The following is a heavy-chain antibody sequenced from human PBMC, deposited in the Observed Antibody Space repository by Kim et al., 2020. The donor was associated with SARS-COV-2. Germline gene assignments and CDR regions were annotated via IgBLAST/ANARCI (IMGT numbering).Heavy chain of an antibody. CDR1: GLIFSNAW. CDR3: ITGWYFDF. V-gene: IGHV3-15*01. Sequence: GGSLRLSCAASGLIFSNAWMSWVRQAPGKGLEWVARIKSKANGETIDYAAPVKGRFTISRDDSKSTVYLQMNSLKTEDTALYYCITGWYFDFWGQGTQVT. CDR2: IKSKANGETI. J-gene: IGHJ4*02. D-gene: IGHD6-19*01.